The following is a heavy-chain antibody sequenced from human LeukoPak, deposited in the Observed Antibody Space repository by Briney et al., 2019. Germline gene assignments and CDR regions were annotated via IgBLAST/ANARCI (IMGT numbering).Heavy chain of an antibody. CDR2: ISGSGGST. CDR3: ATEGSGTPEF. D-gene: IGHD2/OR15-2a*01. J-gene: IGHJ4*02. CDR1: GFTFSCYG. Sequence: GGSLRLSCAASGFTFSCYGMSWVRQAPGKGLVWVSAISGSGGSTYYADSVKGRFTISRDNSKNTLYLQMNSLRAEDTAVYYCATEGSGTPEFWGQGTLVTVSS. V-gene: IGHV3-23*01.